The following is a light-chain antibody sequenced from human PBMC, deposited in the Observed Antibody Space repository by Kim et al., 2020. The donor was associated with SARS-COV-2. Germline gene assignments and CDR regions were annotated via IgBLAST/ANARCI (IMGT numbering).Light chain of an antibody. J-gene: IGKJ2*01. CDR3: QKSFTSPFT. Sequence: DIQMTQSPSSLSASVGDRVTITCRASQTISTYLNWYRQRPGKAPQLLISGVSNLQSGVPSTFSGSGSGTEFTLTISSLQPEDFATYYCQKSFTSPFTFGQGTKLEI. CDR1: QTISTY. V-gene: IGKV1-39*01. CDR2: GVS.